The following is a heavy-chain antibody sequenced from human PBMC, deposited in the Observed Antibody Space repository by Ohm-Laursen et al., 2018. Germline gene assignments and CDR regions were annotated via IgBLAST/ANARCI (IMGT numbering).Heavy chain of an antibody. J-gene: IGHJ3*02. D-gene: IGHD6-13*01. V-gene: IGHV3-9*01. Sequence: SLRLSCTAPGFNFDDHAMNWVRQRAGKGLEWVSTISWNGGGVDYADSVKGRFTISRDNAKRSVYLQMNSLRPEDTAFYYCAKDQAASGPGAIDIWGQGTMVTVSS. CDR3: AKDQAASGPGAIDI. CDR2: ISWNGGGV. CDR1: GFNFDDHA.